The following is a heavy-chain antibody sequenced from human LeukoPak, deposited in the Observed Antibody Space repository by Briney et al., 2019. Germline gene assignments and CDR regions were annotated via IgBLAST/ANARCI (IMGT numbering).Heavy chain of an antibody. V-gene: IGHV1-2*02. CDR2: IKPNSGGT. J-gene: IGHJ4*02. CDR1: GYTFTDYY. D-gene: IGHD1-20*01. Sequence: ASVKVSCKASGYTFTDYYIQWVRQAPGQGLEWMGCIKPNSGGTKYAQTFQGRVTMTGDTSINTAYMELSRLTYDDTAVYYCAGLPRYNWNEPLDYWGQGTLVTVSS. CDR3: AGLPRYNWNEPLDY.